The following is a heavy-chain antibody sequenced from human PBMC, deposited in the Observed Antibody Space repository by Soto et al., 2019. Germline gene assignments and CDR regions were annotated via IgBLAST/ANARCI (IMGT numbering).Heavy chain of an antibody. J-gene: IGHJ6*02. D-gene: IGHD3-3*01. CDR1: GYTFTIYC. Sequence: GESLKISCQVSGYTFTIYCIGLVLQMPGKGLDWMWIIYPSDSDTIYSPSFQGQVTISRDDSKNTLYLQMNSLKTEDTAVYYCTTDLDDFWSGYYETQDYYYYGMDVWGQGTTVTVSS. CDR2: IYPSDSDT. CDR3: TTDLDDFWSGYYETQDYYYYGMDV. V-gene: IGHV5-51*01.